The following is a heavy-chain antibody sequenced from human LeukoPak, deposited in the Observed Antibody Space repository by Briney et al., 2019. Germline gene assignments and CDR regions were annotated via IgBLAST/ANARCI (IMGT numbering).Heavy chain of an antibody. V-gene: IGHV3-21*01. CDR2: ISSSNSYI. CDR1: GFTFSSYS. Sequence: GGSLRLSCAASGFTFSSYSMNWVRQAPGKGLEWVSSISSSNSYIYYADSVKGRFTISRDNAKNSLYLQMNSLRAEDTAVYYCARVPSPYYFDYWGQGTLVTVSS. CDR3: ARVPSPYYFDY. J-gene: IGHJ4*02.